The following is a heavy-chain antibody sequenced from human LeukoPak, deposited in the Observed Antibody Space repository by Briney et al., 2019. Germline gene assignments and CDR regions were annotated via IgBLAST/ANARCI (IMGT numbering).Heavy chain of an antibody. CDR2: INPNSGGT. J-gene: IGHJ6*03. CDR3: AREAMGATMGYYYYYMDV. D-gene: IGHD1-26*01. V-gene: IGHV1-2*02. Sequence: GASVKVSCKASGYTFTGYYMHWVRQAPGQGLGWMGWINPNSGGTNYAQKFQGRVTMTRDTSISTAYMELSRLRSDDTAVYYCAREAMGATMGYYYYYMDVWGKGTTVTVSS. CDR1: GYTFTGYY.